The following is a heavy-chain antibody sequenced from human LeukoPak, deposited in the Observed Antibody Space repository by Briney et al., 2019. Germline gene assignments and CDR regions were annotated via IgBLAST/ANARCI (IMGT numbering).Heavy chain of an antibody. CDR1: GYTFTSYY. J-gene: IGHJ5*02. V-gene: IGHV1-46*01. Sequence: GASVKVSCKASGYTFTSYYMHWVRQAPGQGLEWMGIINPSGGSTSYAQKFQGRVTMTRDTSTSTVHMELSSLRSEDTAVYYCARERGYYDSSGYYHINWFDPWGQGTLVTVSS. D-gene: IGHD3-22*01. CDR3: ARERGYYDSSGYYHINWFDP. CDR2: INPSGGST.